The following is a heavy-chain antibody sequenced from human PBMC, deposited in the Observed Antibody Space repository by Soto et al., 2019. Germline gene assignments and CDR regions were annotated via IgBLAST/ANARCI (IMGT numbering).Heavy chain of an antibody. CDR2: INAGNGNT. CDR3: ARSVAPYYFDY. J-gene: IGHJ4*02. CDR1: GYTFTSYA. D-gene: IGHD2-15*01. Sequence: GASVKVSCKASGYTFTSYAMHWVRQAPGQRLEWMGWINAGNGNTKYSQKFQGRVAITRDTSASTAYMELSSLGSEDTAAYYCARSVAPYYFDYWGQGTLVTVSS. V-gene: IGHV1-3*01.